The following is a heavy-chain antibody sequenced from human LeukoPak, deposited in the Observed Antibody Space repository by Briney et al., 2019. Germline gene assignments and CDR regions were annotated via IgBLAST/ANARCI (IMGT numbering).Heavy chain of an antibody. CDR2: IIPIFGTA. Sequence: SVKVSCKASGGTFSSYAISWVRQAPGQGLEWMGGIIPIFGTANYAQKFQGRVTITADRSTSTAYMELSSLRSEDTAVYYCAQAVAQWLLPGRNNWFDPWGQGTLVTVSS. CDR1: GGTFSSYA. CDR3: AQAVAQWLLPGRNNWFDP. V-gene: IGHV1-69*06. J-gene: IGHJ5*02. D-gene: IGHD6-19*01.